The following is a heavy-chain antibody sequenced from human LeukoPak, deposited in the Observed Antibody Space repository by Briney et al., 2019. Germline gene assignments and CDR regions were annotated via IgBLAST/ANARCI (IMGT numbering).Heavy chain of an antibody. CDR3: ARDHSTYYYGSGSDNWFVP. V-gene: IGHV4-30-4*08. CDR2: IYYSGST. Sequence: SQTLSLTCTVSGGSISSGDYYWSWIRQPPGKGLEWIGYIYYSGSTYYNPSLKSRVTISVDTSKNQFSLKLSSVTAADTAVYYCARDHSTYYYGSGSDNWFVPWGQGTLVTVSS. J-gene: IGHJ5*02. CDR1: GGSISSGDYY. D-gene: IGHD3-10*01.